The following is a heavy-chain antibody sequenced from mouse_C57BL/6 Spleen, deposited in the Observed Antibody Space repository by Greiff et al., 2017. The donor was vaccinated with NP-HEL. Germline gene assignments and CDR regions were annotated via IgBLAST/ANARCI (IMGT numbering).Heavy chain of an antibody. CDR2: IDPENGDT. D-gene: IGHD3-3*01. CDR1: GFNIKDDY. J-gene: IGHJ4*01. Sequence: EVQLQQSGAELVRPGASVKLSCTASGFNIKDDYMHWVKQRPEQGLEWIGWIDPENGDTEYASKFQGKATITADTSSNTAYLQLSSLTSEDTAVYYCTTGPASYAMDYWGQGTSVTVSS. V-gene: IGHV14-4*01. CDR3: TTGPASYAMDY.